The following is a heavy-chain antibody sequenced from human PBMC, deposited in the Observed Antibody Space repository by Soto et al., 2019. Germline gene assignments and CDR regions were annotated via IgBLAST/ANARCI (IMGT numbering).Heavy chain of an antibody. CDR3: ARGVDNYYYAMDV. Sequence: QVQLVESGGGVVQPGRSLRLSCAASGFTFSSYGMHWVRQAPGKGLEWVAIIWYDGGDKYYADSVKGRFTISRDNSKNTLYLQMNSLRAEDTAVYYCARGVDNYYYAMDVWGQGTTVTVSS. CDR2: IWYDGGDK. J-gene: IGHJ6*02. CDR1: GFTFSSYG. D-gene: IGHD3-9*01. V-gene: IGHV3-33*01.